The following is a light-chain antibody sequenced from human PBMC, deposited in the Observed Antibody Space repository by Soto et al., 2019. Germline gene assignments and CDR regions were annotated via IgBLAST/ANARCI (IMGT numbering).Light chain of an antibody. CDR1: SSDGGGYNY. V-gene: IGLV2-14*03. J-gene: IGLJ1*01. CDR3: GSYRDIHAAV. Sequence: QSVLTQPASVSGSPGQSITISCTGTSSDGGGYNYVSWYQQYPGKAPKLMIYDINNRPSGVSSRFSGSKSGNTASLTISGLQDQDEADDYGGSYRDIHAAVFATGTKVTVL. CDR2: DIN.